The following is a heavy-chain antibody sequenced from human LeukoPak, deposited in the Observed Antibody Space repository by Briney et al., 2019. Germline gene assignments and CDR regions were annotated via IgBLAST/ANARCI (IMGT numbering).Heavy chain of an antibody. CDR2: ISSSSSV. Sequence: GGSLRLSCAASGFTFSDYYMSWIRQAPGKGLEWVSYISSSSSVYYADSVKGRFTISRDNAQNSLYLQMNSLRAEDTAVYYCARAGPSYYYDSSGYWGAFDIWGQGTTVTVSS. J-gene: IGHJ3*02. V-gene: IGHV3-11*06. D-gene: IGHD3-22*01. CDR3: ARAGPSYYYDSSGYWGAFDI. CDR1: GFTFSDYY.